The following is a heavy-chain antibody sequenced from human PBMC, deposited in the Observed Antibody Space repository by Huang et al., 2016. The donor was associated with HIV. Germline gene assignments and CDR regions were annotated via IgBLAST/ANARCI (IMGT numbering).Heavy chain of an antibody. CDR2: ISYDGSNK. CDR3: ARGSRSNGVSSFDY. V-gene: IGHV3-30-3*01. J-gene: IGHJ4*02. Sequence: QVQLVESGGGGVQPGRSLRLSCAASGFTFSSSARHWVRQAPGKGLEWVAVISYDGSNKYYADSVKGRFTISRDNSKNTLYLQMNSLRAEDTAVYYCARGSRSNGVSSFDYWGQGTLVTVSS. D-gene: IGHD2-8*01. CDR1: GFTFSSSA.